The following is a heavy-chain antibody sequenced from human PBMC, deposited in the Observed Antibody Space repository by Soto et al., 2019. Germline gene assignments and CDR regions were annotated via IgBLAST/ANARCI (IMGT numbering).Heavy chain of an antibody. Sequence: QVQLVESGGGVVQPGRSLRLSCAASGFTFSSYGMHWVRQAPGKGLEWVAVIWYDGSNKYYADSVKGRFTISRDNSKNTLYLQMNSLRAEDTAVYYCARGSYDYGCNSDAFDIWGQGTMVTVSS. J-gene: IGHJ3*02. V-gene: IGHV3-33*01. CDR1: GFTFSSYG. D-gene: IGHD4-17*01. CDR2: IWYDGSNK. CDR3: ARGSYDYGCNSDAFDI.